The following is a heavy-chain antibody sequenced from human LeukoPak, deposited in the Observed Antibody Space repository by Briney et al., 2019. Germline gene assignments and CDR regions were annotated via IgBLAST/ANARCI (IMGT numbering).Heavy chain of an antibody. CDR1: GVSISSYY. Sequence: SETLSLTCTVSGVSISSYYWSWIRQPPGKGLEWIGYIYYSGSTNYNPSLKSRVTISVDTSKNQFSLKLSSVTAADTAVYYCARDNWNYGSSMDVWGQGTTVTVSS. V-gene: IGHV4-59*01. CDR3: ARDNWNYGSSMDV. J-gene: IGHJ6*02. D-gene: IGHD1-7*01. CDR2: IYYSGST.